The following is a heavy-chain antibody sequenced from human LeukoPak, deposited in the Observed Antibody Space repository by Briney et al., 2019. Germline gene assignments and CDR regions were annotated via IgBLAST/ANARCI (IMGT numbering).Heavy chain of an antibody. J-gene: IGHJ4*02. CDR2: IIPIFGTA. Sequence: ASVKVSCKASGGTFSSYAISWVRQAPGQGLEWMGGIIPIFGTANYAQKFQGRVTITADESTSTACMELSSLRSEDTAVYYCARDYHGSGSLTTFDYWGQGTLVTVSS. D-gene: IGHD3-10*01. CDR3: ARDYHGSGSLTTFDY. V-gene: IGHV1-69*13. CDR1: GGTFSSYA.